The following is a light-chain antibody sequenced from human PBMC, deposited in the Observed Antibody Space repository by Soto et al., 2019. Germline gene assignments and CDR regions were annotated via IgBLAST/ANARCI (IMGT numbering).Light chain of an antibody. CDR1: QGISSY. J-gene: IGKJ5*01. Sequence: DIQLTQSPSFLSASVGDRVTITCRASQGISSYLAWYQQKPGKAPKLLIFAASTLQSGVPSSFSGSGSGTEFTLTNSSLQPEDFATYYCQHLDSYSTCGQGTRLEIK. V-gene: IGKV1-9*01. CDR2: AAS. CDR3: QHLDSYST.